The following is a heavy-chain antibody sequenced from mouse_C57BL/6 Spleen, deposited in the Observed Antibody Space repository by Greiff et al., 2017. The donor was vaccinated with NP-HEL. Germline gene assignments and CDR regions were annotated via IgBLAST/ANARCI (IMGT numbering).Heavy chain of an antibody. Sequence: VKLVESGAELARPGASVKLSCKASGYTFTSYGISWVKQRTGQGLEWIGEIYPRSGNTYYNEKFKGKATLTADQSSSTAYMELRILTSEDSAVYFCARTVYDYGGGYWGQGTTLTVSS. J-gene: IGHJ2*01. CDR2: IYPRSGNT. CDR3: ARTVYDYGGGY. D-gene: IGHD2-4*01. CDR1: GYTFTSYG. V-gene: IGHV1-81*01.